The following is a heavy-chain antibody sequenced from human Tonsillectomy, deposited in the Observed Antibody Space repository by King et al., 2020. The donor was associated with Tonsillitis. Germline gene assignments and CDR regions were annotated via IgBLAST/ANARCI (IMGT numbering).Heavy chain of an antibody. CDR3: ARANPILAHGYSYGQDYYYYYGMDV. Sequence: HVQLVQSGAEVKKPGSSVKVSCKASGGTFSSYAFSWVRQAPGQGLEWMGGIIPIFGTANYAQKSQGRVTITADESTSTAYMELSSLRSEDTAVYYCARANPILAHGYSYGQDYYYYYGMDVWGQGTTVTVSS. CDR1: GGTFSSYA. D-gene: IGHD5-18*01. J-gene: IGHJ6*02. CDR2: IIPIFGTA. V-gene: IGHV1-69*01.